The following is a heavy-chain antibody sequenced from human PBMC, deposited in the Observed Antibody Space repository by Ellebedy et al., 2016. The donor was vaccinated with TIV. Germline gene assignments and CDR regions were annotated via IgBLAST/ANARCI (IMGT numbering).Heavy chain of an antibody. CDR2: ISRGSTST. V-gene: IGHV3-11*06. CDR1: GFIFSDYY. J-gene: IGHJ5*02. CDR3: ARDGYNWADS. D-gene: IGHD5-24*01. Sequence: GESLKISXAASGFIFSDYYMSWIRQAPGKGLEWVAHISRGSTSTRYSDSVKGRFTVSRDNAKNSLFLQMNSLRAEDTAMYYCARDGYNWADSWGQGTLVTVSS.